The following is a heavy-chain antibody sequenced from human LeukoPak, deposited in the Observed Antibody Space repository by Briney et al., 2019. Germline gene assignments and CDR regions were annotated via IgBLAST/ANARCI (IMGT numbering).Heavy chain of an antibody. D-gene: IGHD1-7*01. V-gene: IGHV3-21*04. CDR3: AKRRGLELLYYYYMDV. CDR1: GFTFSSYS. CDR2: ISSSSSYI. Sequence: PGGSLRLSCAASGFTFSSYSMNWVRQAPGKGLEWVSSISSSSSYIYYADSVKGRFTISRDNSKNTLYLQMNSLRAEDTAVYYCAKRRGLELLYYYYMDVWGKGTTVTVSS. J-gene: IGHJ6*03.